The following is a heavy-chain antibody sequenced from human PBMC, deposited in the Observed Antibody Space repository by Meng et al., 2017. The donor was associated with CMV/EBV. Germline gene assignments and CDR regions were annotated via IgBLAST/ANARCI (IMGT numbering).Heavy chain of an antibody. V-gene: IGHV4-59*01. CDR2: IYYSGST. CDR3: ARDHSYGLSYYYGMDV. J-gene: IGHJ6*02. Sequence: SETLSLTCTVSGGSISSYYWSWIRQPPGKGLEWIGYIYYSGSTNYNPSLKSRVTISVDTSKNQFSLKLSSVTAADTAVYYCARDHSYGLSYYYGMDVWAKGPRSPSP. D-gene: IGHD5-18*01. CDR1: GGSISSYY.